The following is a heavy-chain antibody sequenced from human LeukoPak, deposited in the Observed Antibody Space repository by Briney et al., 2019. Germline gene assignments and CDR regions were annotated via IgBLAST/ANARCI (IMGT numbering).Heavy chain of an antibody. J-gene: IGHJ4*02. Sequence: SETLSLTCSVSGLSISNYYWSWIRQPPGKGLEWIGYIYYSGSTNYNPSLKSRVTISVDTSKNQFSLELNSVTAADTAVYYCARGDGYHLYWGQGTLVTVSS. CDR1: GLSISNYY. CDR2: IYYSGST. V-gene: IGHV4-59*01. CDR3: ARGDGYHLY. D-gene: IGHD5-24*01.